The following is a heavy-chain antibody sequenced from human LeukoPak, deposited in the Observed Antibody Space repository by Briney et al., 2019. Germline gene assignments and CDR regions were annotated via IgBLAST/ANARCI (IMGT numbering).Heavy chain of an antibody. CDR2: IYYSGST. J-gene: IGHJ6*02. V-gene: IGHV4-39*01. CDR3: ATDYGDYYGMDV. D-gene: IGHD4-17*01. Sequence: SETLSLTCTVSGGSISSSSYYWGWIRQPPGKGLEWIGSIYYSGSTYYNPSLKSRVTISADTSKNQFSLKLSSVTAADTAVYYCATDYGDYYGMDVWGQGTTVTVSS. CDR1: GGSISSSSYY.